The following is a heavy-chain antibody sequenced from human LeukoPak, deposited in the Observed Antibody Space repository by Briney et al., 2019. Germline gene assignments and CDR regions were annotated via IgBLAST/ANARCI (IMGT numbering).Heavy chain of an antibody. CDR2: ISSGSTTI. CDR1: GFTFSDYY. J-gene: IGHJ4*02. Sequence: GGSLRLSCAASGFTFSDYYMNWIRQAPGKGLEWVSYISSGSTTIYYADSVKGRFTISRDNAKNSLYLQMNSLRAEDTAVYYCVSGDFDYWGQGTLVTVSS. V-gene: IGHV3-11*04. D-gene: IGHD7-27*01. CDR3: VSGDFDY.